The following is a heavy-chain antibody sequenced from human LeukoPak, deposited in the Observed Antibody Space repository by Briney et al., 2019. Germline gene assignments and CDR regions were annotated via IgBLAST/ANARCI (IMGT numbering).Heavy chain of an antibody. J-gene: IGHJ4*02. V-gene: IGHV4-59*01. D-gene: IGHD4-17*01. CDR1: GGSISSYY. CDR3: ARAMTTVTPIDY. CDR2: IYYSGST. Sequence: QSSETLSLTCTASGGSISSYYWSWIRQPPGKGLEWIGYIYYSGSTNYNPSLKSRVTISVDTSKNQFSLKLSSVTAADTAVYYCARAMTTVTPIDYWGQGTLVTVSS.